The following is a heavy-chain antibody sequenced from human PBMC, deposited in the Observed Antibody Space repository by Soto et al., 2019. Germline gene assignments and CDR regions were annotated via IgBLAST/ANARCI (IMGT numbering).Heavy chain of an antibody. D-gene: IGHD2-2*01. J-gene: IGHJ4*02. CDR2: IRNSGTST. Sequence: EVQLLDSGGGLVQPGGSLRLSCAASGFTFSNYAMSWVRQAPGKGLEWVSSIRNSGTSTYYADSVKGRFTISRDNSKNALDLQMSSLRVEDTAVYYCAKSNLYCSSSNCYVFDYWGQGTLVTVSS. CDR1: GFTFSNYA. V-gene: IGHV3-23*01. CDR3: AKSNLYCSSSNCYVFDY.